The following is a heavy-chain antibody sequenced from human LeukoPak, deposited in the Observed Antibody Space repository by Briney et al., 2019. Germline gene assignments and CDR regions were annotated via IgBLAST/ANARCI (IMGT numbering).Heavy chain of an antibody. Sequence: GGSLRLSCVASGFTFGKYWMSWVRQAPGKGLEWVANIKLDGSEKNYVDSVKGRFTISRDNAKNSLYLQMNSLRAEDTAVYYCARVPEMTTVTTLSEYWGQGTLVTVSS. CDR2: IKLDGSEK. D-gene: IGHD4-17*01. V-gene: IGHV3-7*01. CDR1: GFTFGKYW. J-gene: IGHJ4*02. CDR3: ARVPEMTTVTTLSEY.